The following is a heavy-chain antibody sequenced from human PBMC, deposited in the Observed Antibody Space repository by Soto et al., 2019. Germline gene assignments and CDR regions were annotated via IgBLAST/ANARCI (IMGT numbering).Heavy chain of an antibody. Sequence: PGGSLRLSCAASGFTFNSYWMHWVRQAPGKGLVWVSRIHSDGSTADYADSVKGRFTISRDNAKNMLYLQMNSLRAEDTAVYYCTRGCPGPQHYFDYWGQGNMVTVSS. D-gene: IGHD3-10*02. CDR3: TRGCPGPQHYFDY. V-gene: IGHV3-74*01. CDR2: IHSDGSTA. CDR1: GFTFNSYW. J-gene: IGHJ4*03.